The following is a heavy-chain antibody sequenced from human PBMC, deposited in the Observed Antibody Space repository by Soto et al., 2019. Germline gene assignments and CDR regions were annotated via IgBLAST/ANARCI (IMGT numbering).Heavy chain of an antibody. J-gene: IGHJ4*02. CDR1: GFTFSSYS. D-gene: IGHD1-26*01. CDR2: ISSSSSTI. CDR3: AFEWELGY. Sequence: PGGSLRLSCAASGFTFSSYSMNWVRQAPGKGLEWVSYISSSSSTIYYADTVKGRFTISRDNAKNSLYLQMNSLRAEDTAVYYCAFEWELGYWGQGTLVTVSS. V-gene: IGHV3-48*01.